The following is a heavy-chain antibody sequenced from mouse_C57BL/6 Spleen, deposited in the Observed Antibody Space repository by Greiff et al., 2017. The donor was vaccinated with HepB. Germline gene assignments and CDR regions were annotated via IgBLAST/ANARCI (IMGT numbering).Heavy chain of an antibody. D-gene: IGHD4-1*01. Sequence: VQLQQSGPELVKPGASVKISCKASGYTFTDYYMNWVKQSHGKSLEWIGDINPNNGGTSYNQKFKGKATLTVDKSSSTAYMELRSLTSEDSAVYYCARSGTECFDYWGQGTTLTVSS. J-gene: IGHJ2*01. V-gene: IGHV1-26*01. CDR3: ARSGTECFDY. CDR1: GYTFTDYY. CDR2: INPNNGGT.